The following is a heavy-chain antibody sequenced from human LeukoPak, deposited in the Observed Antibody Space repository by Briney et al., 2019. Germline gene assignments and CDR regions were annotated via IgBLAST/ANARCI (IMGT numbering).Heavy chain of an antibody. CDR3: ARGLRNTIFGGRYY. CDR1: GFTFSSNW. D-gene: IGHD3-3*01. V-gene: IGHV3-7*02. CDR2: INQDGSEK. Sequence: GGSLRLSCAASGFTFSSNWMSWVRQAPGKGLEWVANINQDGSEKGYLDSVKGRFTISRDNAKNSMYLQMSSLRAEDTAVYYCARGLRNTIFGGRYYWGQGTLVSVSS. J-gene: IGHJ4*02.